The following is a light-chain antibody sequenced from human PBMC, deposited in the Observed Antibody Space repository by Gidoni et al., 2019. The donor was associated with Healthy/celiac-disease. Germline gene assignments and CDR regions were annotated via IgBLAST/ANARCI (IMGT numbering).Light chain of an antibody. V-gene: IGLV1-40*01. CDR1: RSNIGADYD. J-gene: IGLJ2*01. Sequence: QSVLTQPPSVSGAPGQSVIISCTGSRSNIGADYDVHWYQHLPGTAPQLLIFGSNHRPSGVPDRFSGSKSGTSASLAITGLQPEDEADYFCQSYDNSLSAVVFGGGTTLTVL. CDR2: GSN. CDR3: QSYDNSLSAVV.